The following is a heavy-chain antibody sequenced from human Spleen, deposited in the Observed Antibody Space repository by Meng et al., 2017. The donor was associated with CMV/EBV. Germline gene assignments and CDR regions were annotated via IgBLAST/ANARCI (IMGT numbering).Heavy chain of an antibody. CDR1: GGSFSGYY. V-gene: IGHV4-34*01. Sequence: QVPLQQWGAGLLKPADTLSLACAVYGGSFSGYYWSWIRQPPGKGLEWIGEINHSGSTNYNPSLKSRVTISVDTSKNQFSLKLSSVTAADTAVYYCARTEEVFDYWGQGTLVTVSS. J-gene: IGHJ4*02. D-gene: IGHD1-14*01. CDR3: ARTEEVFDY. CDR2: INHSGST.